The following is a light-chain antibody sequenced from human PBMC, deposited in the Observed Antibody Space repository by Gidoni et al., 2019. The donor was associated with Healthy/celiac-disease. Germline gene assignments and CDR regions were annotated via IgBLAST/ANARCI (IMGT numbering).Light chain of an antibody. V-gene: IGKV3-20*01. J-gene: IGKJ1*01. CDR2: GAS. CDR1: QSVSSSY. CDR3: QQYGSSPRT. Sequence: EIVLTHSPGTLSLSPGERANLSCRASQSVSSSYLACYQPKPGKAPRLLIYGASSRATGIPHRFSGSGSGTDFTLTISRLEPEDFAVYYCQQYGSSPRTFGQGTKVEIK.